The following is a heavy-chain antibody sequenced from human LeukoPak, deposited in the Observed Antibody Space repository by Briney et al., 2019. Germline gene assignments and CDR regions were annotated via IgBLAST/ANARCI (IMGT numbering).Heavy chain of an antibody. CDR2: IYYSGST. V-gene: IGHV4-39*07. CDR3: ARQAYSSGWV. D-gene: IGHD6-19*01. CDR1: GGSISSSSYY. Sequence: PSETLSLTCTVSGGSISSSSYYWGWIRQPPGKGLEWIGSIYYSGSTYYNPSLKSRVTISVDTSKNQFSLKLSSVTAADTAVYYCARQAYSSGWVRGQGTLVTVSS. J-gene: IGHJ4*02.